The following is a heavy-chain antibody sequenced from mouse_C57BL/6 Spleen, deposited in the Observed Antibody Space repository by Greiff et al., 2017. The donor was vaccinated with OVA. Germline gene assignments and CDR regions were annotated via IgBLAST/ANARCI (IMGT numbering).Heavy chain of an antibody. J-gene: IGHJ2*01. CDR2: IDPETGGT. V-gene: IGHV1-15*01. D-gene: IGHD1-1*01. Sequence: QVQLKESGAELVRPGASVTLSCKASGYTFTDYEMHWVKQTPVHGLEWIGAIDPETGGTDYNQKFKGKAILTADKSSSTAYMELRSLTSEASAVYYCTRFPYYYGSSWDYWGQGTTLTVSS. CDR1: GYTFTDYE. CDR3: TRFPYYYGSSWDY.